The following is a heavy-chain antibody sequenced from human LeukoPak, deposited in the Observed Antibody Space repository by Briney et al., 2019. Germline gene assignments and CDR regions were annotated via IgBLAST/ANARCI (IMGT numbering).Heavy chain of an antibody. CDR1: GGSISSNSYY. Sequence: TPSETLSLTCTVSGGSISSNSYYWGWIRQPPGKGLEWIGSIYYRGTTYYNPSLKSRVTISIDTSKNQFSLKLNSVTAPDTAVYYCSRQVDRAGAGTIYFLHWGQGTLVTVSS. J-gene: IGHJ1*01. CDR3: SRQVDRAGAGTIYFLH. D-gene: IGHD6-13*01. V-gene: IGHV4-39*01. CDR2: IYYRGTT.